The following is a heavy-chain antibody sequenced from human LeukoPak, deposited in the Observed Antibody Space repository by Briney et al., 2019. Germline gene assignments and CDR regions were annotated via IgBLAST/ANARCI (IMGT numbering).Heavy chain of an antibody. CDR2: IRSKLYGGTT. J-gene: IGHJ4*02. CDR3: TAGGSYYGSGTDY. CDR1: GFTFGDYA. D-gene: IGHD3-10*01. V-gene: IGHV3-49*04. Sequence: PGGSLRLSCTASGFTFGDYAMSWVRRAPGKGLEWLGFIRSKLYGGTTEYAAFVKGRFTISRDDSKSIAYLQMNSLKTEDTAVYYCTAGGSYYGSGTDYWGQGTLVTVSS.